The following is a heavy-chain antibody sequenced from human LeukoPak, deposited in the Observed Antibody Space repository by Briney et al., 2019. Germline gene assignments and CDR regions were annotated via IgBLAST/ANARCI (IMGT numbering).Heavy chain of an antibody. CDR1: GFTFNDYT. D-gene: IGHD3-22*01. CDR2: ISWDGGST. Sequence: PGGSLRLSCAASGFTFNDYTIHWVHQAPGKGLEWVSLISWDGGSTHFADSVKGRFTISRDNSKNSLYLQMNSLRTEDTALYYCAKIGFDTSVYSDWSYFDLWGRGTLVTVSS. CDR3: AKIGFDTSVYSDWSYFDL. V-gene: IGHV3-43*01. J-gene: IGHJ2*01.